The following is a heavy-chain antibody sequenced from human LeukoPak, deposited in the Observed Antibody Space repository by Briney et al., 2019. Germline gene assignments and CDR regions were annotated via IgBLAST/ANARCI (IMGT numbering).Heavy chain of an antibody. CDR3: ARGFTGSHYYYYYYMDV. J-gene: IGHJ6*03. D-gene: IGHD1-14*01. V-gene: IGHV1-18*01. CDR1: GYTFTSYG. CDR2: ISAYNGNT. Sequence: ASVKVSCKASGYTFTSYGISWVRQAPGQGLEWMGWISAYNGNTNYAQKLQGRVTMTTDTSTSTAYMELRSLRSDDTAVYYCARGFTGSHYYYYYYMDVWGKGTTVTVSS.